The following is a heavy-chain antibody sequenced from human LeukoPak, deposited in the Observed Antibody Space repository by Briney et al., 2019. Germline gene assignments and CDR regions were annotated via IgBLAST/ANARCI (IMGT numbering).Heavy chain of an antibody. CDR2: IDSRSSII. J-gene: IGHJ5*02. V-gene: IGHV3-48*01. CDR1: GFTFSIYS. D-gene: IGHD1-1*01. Sequence: PGGSLRLSCAASGFTFSIYSMNWVRQAPGKGLEWVSYIDSRSSIIYYADSVKGRFTISRDNAKNSLYLQMNSLRAEDTAVYYCARWTTGTTDGEDWFDPWGQGTLVTVSS. CDR3: ARWTTGTTDGEDWFDP.